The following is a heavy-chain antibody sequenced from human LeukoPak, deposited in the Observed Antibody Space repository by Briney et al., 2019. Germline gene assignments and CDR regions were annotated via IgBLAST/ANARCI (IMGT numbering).Heavy chain of an antibody. D-gene: IGHD3-10*01. CDR1: GGSFSGYY. CDR2: INHSGST. CDR3: ARHASTILWFGELLSWFDP. J-gene: IGHJ5*02. V-gene: IGHV4-34*01. Sequence: SETLSLTCAVYGGSFSGYYWSWIRQPPGKGLEWIGEINHSGSTNYNPSLKSRVTISVDTSKNQFSLKLSSVTAADTAVYYCARHASTILWFGELLSWFDPWGQGTLVTVSS.